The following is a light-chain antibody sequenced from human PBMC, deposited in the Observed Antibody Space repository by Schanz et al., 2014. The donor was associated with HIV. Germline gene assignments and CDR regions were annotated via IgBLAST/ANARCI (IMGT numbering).Light chain of an antibody. CDR3: SSLSTSGAPV. CDR2: DVG. V-gene: IGLV2-14*03. Sequence: QSVLTQPASVSGSPGQSITMSCTGASSDVGHYKSVSWYQHHPGEAPKLMIYDVGNRPSGVSDRFSGSKSGNTASLTIFDLQPEDEADYYCSSLSTSGAPVFGTGTKLTVL. J-gene: IGLJ1*01. CDR1: SSDVGHYKS.